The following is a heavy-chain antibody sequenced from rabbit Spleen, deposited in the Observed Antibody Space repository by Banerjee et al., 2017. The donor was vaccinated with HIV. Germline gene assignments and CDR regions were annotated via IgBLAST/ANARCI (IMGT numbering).Heavy chain of an antibody. CDR1: GFSFNSGYD. Sequence: QSLEESGGGLVKPGASLTLTCKASGFSFNSGYDMCWVRQAPGKGLEWIACSYAGSSGSTYSAIWAKGRFTISKTSSTTVTLQMTSLTVADTATYFCARDTGSSFSSYGMDLWGPSTLVTVS. CDR2: SYAGSSGST. D-gene: IGHD8-1*01. V-gene: IGHV1S40*01. CDR3: ARDTGSSFSSYGMDL. J-gene: IGHJ6*01.